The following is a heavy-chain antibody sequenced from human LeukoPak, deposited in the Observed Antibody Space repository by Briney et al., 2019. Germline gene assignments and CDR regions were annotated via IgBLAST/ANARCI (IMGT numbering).Heavy chain of an antibody. V-gene: IGHV3-13*04. Sequence: GGSLRLSCAASGFTFSNYDMHWVRQTIGKGLEWVSIIGFAGDTYYPGSVRGRLTISRENAKNSLYLQMNSLRVEDTALYFCARGADAAYDYWGQGTLVTVSS. CDR1: GFTFSNYD. CDR2: IGFAGDT. D-gene: IGHD1-26*01. CDR3: ARGADAAYDY. J-gene: IGHJ4*02.